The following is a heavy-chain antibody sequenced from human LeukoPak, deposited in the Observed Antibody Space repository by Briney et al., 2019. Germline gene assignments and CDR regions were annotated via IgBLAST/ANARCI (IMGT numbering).Heavy chain of an antibody. CDR1: GFTFSSYS. D-gene: IGHD3-10*01. Sequence: RGSLRLSCAASGFTFSSYSMNWVRQAPGKGLEWVSSISSSSSYIYYADSVKGRFTISRDNAKSSLYLQMNSLRAEDTAVYYCARAPYRVRGYFDYWGQGTLVTVSS. CDR2: ISSSSSYI. CDR3: ARAPYRVRGYFDY. J-gene: IGHJ4*02. V-gene: IGHV3-21*01.